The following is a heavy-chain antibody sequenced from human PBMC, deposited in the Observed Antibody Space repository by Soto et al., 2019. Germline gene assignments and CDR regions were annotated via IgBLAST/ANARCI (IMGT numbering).Heavy chain of an antibody. D-gene: IGHD3-16*01. CDR2: ISGSGGSK. V-gene: IGHV3-23*01. CDR3: AKVDAITRYYFDY. Sequence: HPGVSLRLSCAASGFTFSSYAMSWVRQAPGKGLEWVSAISGSGGSKYYADSVKGRFTISRDNSKNTLYLQMNSLRAEDTAVYYCAKVDAITRYYFDYWGQGTLVTVSS. CDR1: GFTFSSYA. J-gene: IGHJ4*02.